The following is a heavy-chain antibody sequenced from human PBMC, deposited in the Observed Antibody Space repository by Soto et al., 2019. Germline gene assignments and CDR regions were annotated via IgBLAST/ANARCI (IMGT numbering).Heavy chain of an antibody. CDR1: GLSLSTSGMC. V-gene: IGHV2-70*11. J-gene: IGHJ4*02. CDR2: IDWDDDK. CDR3: ARSTYYYDSSGYGFYYFDY. Sequence: SGPTLVNPTQTLTLTCTFSGLSLSTSGMCVSWIRQPPGKALEWLARIDWDDDKYYSTSLKTRLTISKDTSKNQVVLTMTNMDPVDTATYYCARSTYYYDSSGYGFYYFDYWGQGTLVTVSS. D-gene: IGHD3-22*01.